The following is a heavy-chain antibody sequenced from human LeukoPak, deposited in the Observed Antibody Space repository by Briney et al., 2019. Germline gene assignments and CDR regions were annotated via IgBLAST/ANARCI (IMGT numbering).Heavy chain of an antibody. D-gene: IGHD6-19*01. V-gene: IGHV3-23*01. CDR3: RSGYTSGWYRPDY. CDR2: ISESGSHT. Sequence: GGSLRPSCAASGFTFNNYVMNWVRQAPGKGLEWVSGISESGSHTYYADSVKGRFTISRDNSKSTLYLQMNSLRVEDTALYYCRSGYTSGWYRPDYWGQGTLVTVSS. J-gene: IGHJ4*02. CDR1: GFTFNNYV.